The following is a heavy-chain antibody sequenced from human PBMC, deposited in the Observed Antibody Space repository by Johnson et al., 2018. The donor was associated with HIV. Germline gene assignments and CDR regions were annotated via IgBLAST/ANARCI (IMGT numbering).Heavy chain of an antibody. CDR2: ISSSGSTI. CDR1: GFTFSDYY. CDR3: ARGGDGYNSRFREPFGAFDI. J-gene: IGHJ3*02. V-gene: IGHV3-11*04. Sequence: VHLVESGGGLVRPGGSLRLSCAASGFTFSDYYMSWIRQAPGKGLEWVSYISSSGSTIYYADSVKGRFTISRDNAKNSLYLQMNSLRAEDTAVYYCARGGDGYNSRFREPFGAFDIWGQGTMVTVSS. D-gene: IGHD5-24*01.